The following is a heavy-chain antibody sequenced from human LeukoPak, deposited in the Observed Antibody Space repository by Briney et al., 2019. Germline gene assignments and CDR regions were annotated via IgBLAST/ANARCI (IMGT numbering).Heavy chain of an antibody. CDR1: GFTFSRYR. V-gene: IGHV3-23*01. CDR3: AKGFYGDYLGIDY. J-gene: IGHJ4*02. CDR2: ISGSGGST. D-gene: IGHD4-17*01. Sequence: GGSLRLSCAASGFTFSRYRMNWVRQAPGKGLEWVSAISGSGGSTYYADSVKGRFTISRDNSKNTLYLQMNSLRAEDTAVYYCAKGFYGDYLGIDYWGQGTLVTVSS.